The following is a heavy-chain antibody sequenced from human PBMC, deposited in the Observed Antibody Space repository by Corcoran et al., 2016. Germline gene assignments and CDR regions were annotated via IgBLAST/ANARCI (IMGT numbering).Heavy chain of an antibody. CDR2: IYYSGST. Sequence: QLQLQESGPGLVKPSETLSLTCTVSGGSISSSSYYWGWIRQPPGKGLEWIGSIYYSGSTYYNPSLKSRVTISVDTSKNQFSLKLSSVTAADTAVYYCASQTYYYDSSGYPHWGQGTLVTVSS. J-gene: IGHJ4*02. CDR1: GGSISSSSYY. CDR3: ASQTYYYDSSGYPH. V-gene: IGHV4-39*07. D-gene: IGHD3-22*01.